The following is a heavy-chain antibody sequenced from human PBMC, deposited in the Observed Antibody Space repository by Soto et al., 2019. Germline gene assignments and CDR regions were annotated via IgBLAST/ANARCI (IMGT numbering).Heavy chain of an antibody. Sequence: PGESLKISCKGSGYSFTSYWISWVRQMPGKGLEWMGRIDPSDSYTNYSPSFQGHVTISADKSISTAYLQWSSLKASDTAMYYCARQSGSGRGSYYYYGMDVWGQGTTVTFSS. J-gene: IGHJ6*02. CDR1: GYSFTSYW. V-gene: IGHV5-10-1*01. D-gene: IGHD3-10*01. CDR2: IDPSDSYT. CDR3: ARQSGSGRGSYYYYGMDV.